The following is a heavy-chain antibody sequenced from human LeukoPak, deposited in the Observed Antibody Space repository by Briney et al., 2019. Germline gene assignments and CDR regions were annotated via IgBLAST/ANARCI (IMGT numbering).Heavy chain of an antibody. V-gene: IGHV4-61*02. J-gene: IGHJ5*02. CDR3: ARGGSHWFDP. CDR2: IYTSGST. D-gene: IGHD3-10*01. Sequence: SQTLSLTCTVSGGSLSSGSYYWSWIRQPAGKGLEWIGRIYTSGSTNYNPSLKSRVTISVDTSKNQFSLKLSPVTAADTAVYYCARGGSHWFDPWGQGTLVTVSS. CDR1: GGSLSSGSYY.